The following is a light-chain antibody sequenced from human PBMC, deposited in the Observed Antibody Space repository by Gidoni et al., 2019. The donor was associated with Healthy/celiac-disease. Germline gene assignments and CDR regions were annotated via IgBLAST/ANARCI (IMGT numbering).Light chain of an antibody. CDR2: AAS. CDR3: QQHNSHPRT. Sequence: DNQLTPSPSSLSASVGDRVTITCRASQGISSYLAWYQQKPGKAPKLLIYAASTLQRGVPSRFSGSGSGTEFTLTISSLQPEDIATYYCQQHNSHPRTFGGGTKVEIK. CDR1: QGISSY. J-gene: IGKJ4*01. V-gene: IGKV1-9*01.